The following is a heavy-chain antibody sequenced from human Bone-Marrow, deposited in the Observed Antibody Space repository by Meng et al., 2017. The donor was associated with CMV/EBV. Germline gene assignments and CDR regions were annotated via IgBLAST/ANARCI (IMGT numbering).Heavy chain of an antibody. CDR2: ITSSSNYI. V-gene: IGHV3-21*01. CDR3: ARGESSYGGNGLDY. J-gene: IGHJ4*02. D-gene: IGHD4-23*01. CDR1: GFTFSTSS. Sequence: GGSLRLSCAASGFTFSTSSMNWVRQAPGKGLEWVSSITSSSNYIYYADSVKGRFTISRDNAKNSLYLQMNSLRAEDTAVYYCARGESSYGGNGLDYWVQGTLVTVSS.